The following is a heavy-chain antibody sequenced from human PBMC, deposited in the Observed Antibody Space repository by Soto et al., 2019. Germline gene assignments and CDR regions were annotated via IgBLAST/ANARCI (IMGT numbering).Heavy chain of an antibody. J-gene: IGHJ3*02. D-gene: IGHD5-12*01. CDR2: IIPIFGTA. V-gene: IGHV1-69*01. CDR1: GGTFSSYA. CDR3: ASRGGWLQDDAFDI. Sequence: QVQLVQSGAEVKKPGSSVKVSCKASGGTFSSYAISWVRQAPGQGLEWMGGIIPIFGTANYAQKFQGRVTITADESTSTAYMEQSSLRSEDTAMYYCASRGGWLQDDAFDIWGQGTMVTVSS.